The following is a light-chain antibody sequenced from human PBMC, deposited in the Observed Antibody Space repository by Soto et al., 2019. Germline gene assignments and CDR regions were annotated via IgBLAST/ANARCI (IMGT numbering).Light chain of an antibody. CDR3: AAWDDSLSGPM. J-gene: IGLJ3*02. V-gene: IGLV1-47*02. CDR1: SSNIGSNY. Sequence: QPVLTQPPSASGTPGQRVTISCSGSSSNIGSNYVYWYQQLPGTAPKLLIYSNNQRPSGVPDRFSGSKSGTSASLAISGLRSEDEADYYCAAWDDSLSGPMFGGGTKLTVL. CDR2: SNN.